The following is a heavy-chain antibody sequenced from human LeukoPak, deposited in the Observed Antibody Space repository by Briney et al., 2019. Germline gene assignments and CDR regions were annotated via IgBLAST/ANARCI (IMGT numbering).Heavy chain of an antibody. CDR2: INHSGST. CDR1: GGSFSGYY. D-gene: IGHD6-13*01. CDR3: ARLSSSWYKYYFDY. J-gene: IGHJ4*02. V-gene: IGHV4-34*01. Sequence: SETLSLTCAVYGGSFSGYYWSWIRQPPGKGLEWIGEINHSGSTNYNPSLKSRVTISVDTSKNQFSLKLSSVTAADTAVYYCARLSSSWYKYYFDYWGQGTLVIVSS.